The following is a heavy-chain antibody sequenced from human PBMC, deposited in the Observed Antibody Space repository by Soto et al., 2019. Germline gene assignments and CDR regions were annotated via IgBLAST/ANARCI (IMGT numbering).Heavy chain of an antibody. CDR1: GGSISSGGYY. J-gene: IGHJ5*02. V-gene: IGHV4-31*03. D-gene: IGHD3-10*01. Sequence: SETLSLTCTVSGGSISSGGYYWSWIRQYPGKGLEWIGYIYYSGSTYYNPSLKSRVTISVDTSKNQFSLKLSSVTAADTAVYYCARYYGSGSYYPEPWGLGTLVTVSS. CDR3: ARYYGSGSYYPEP. CDR2: IYYSGST.